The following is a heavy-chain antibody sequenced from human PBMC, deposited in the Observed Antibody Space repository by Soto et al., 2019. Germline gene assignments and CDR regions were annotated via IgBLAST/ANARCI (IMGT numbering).Heavy chain of an antibody. CDR3: AKGKLMSDY. D-gene: IGHD3-16*01. CDR2: ISGSGGST. Sequence: PGGSPRLSCAASEFTFSSDATSWVRQAPGKGLEWVSAISGSGGSTYYADSVKGRFTISRDNSKNTLYLQMNSLRAEDTAVYYCAKGKLMSDYWGQGTLVTVSS. V-gene: IGHV3-23*01. J-gene: IGHJ4*02. CDR1: EFTFSSDA.